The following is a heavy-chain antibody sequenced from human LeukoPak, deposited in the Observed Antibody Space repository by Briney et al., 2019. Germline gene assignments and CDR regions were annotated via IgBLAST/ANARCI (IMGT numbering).Heavy chain of an antibody. V-gene: IGHV1-18*01. CDR3: ARERASGSYDYYYYYMDV. CDR1: GYTFTSYG. Sequence: ASVKVSCKASGYTFTSYGISWVRQAPGQGLEWMGWISAYNGNTNYAQKLRGRVTMTTDTSTSTAYMELRSLRSDDTAVYYCARERASGSYDYYYYYMDVWGKGTTVTVSS. CDR2: ISAYNGNT. J-gene: IGHJ6*03. D-gene: IGHD1-26*01.